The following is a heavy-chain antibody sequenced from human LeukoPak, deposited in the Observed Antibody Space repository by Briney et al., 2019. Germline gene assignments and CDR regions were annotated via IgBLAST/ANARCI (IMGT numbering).Heavy chain of an antibody. CDR1: GYTFTCYG. D-gene: IGHD6-19*01. CDR3: ARGLDLWYSSGWPEGHVAFDI. J-gene: IGHJ3*02. Sequence: ASVKVSCKASGYTFTCYGISWVRQAPGQGLEWMGWIGAYNGNTNYAQKLQGRVTMTTDTSTSTAYMELRSLRSDDTAVYYCARGLDLWYSSGWPEGHVAFDIWGQGTMVTVSS. V-gene: IGHV1-18*01. CDR2: IGAYNGNT.